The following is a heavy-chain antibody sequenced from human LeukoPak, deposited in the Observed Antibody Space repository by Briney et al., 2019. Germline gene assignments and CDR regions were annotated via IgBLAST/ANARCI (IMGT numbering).Heavy chain of an antibody. Sequence: ETLSLTCNVSGGSISSGSYYWGWIRQPPGKGLEWVSFIYSGGNTHYSDSVKGRFTISRDNSKNTLYLQMNSLRAEDTAVYYCARRAGEYSHPYDYWGQGTLVTVSS. V-gene: IGHV3-53*01. CDR1: GGSISSGSYY. J-gene: IGHJ4*02. CDR3: ARRAGEYSHPYDY. D-gene: IGHD4-17*01. CDR2: IYSGGNT.